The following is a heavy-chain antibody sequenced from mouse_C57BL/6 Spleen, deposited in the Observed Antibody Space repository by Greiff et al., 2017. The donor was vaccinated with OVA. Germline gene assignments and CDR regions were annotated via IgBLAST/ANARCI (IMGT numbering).Heavy chain of an antibody. CDR1: GFNIKDYY. D-gene: IGHD2-10*02. Sequence: VQLQQSGAELVKPGASVKLSCTASGFNIKDYYMHWVKQRTEQGLEWIGRIDPEDGENKYAPKFQGKATITAYTSSNTAYLQLSSLTSEDTSVYYCAPYGNFYYAMDYWGQGTSVTVSS. CDR3: APYGNFYYAMDY. CDR2: IDPEDGEN. V-gene: IGHV14-2*01. J-gene: IGHJ4*01.